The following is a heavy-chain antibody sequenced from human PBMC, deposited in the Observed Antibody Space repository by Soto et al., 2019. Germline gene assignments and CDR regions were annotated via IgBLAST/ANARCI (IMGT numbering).Heavy chain of an antibody. CDR2: ISSTSSYI. D-gene: IGHD6-19*01. CDR1: GFTFSSYS. V-gene: IGHV3-21*01. Sequence: EVQLVESGGGLVEPGGSLRLSCAASGFTFSSYSMNWVRQAPEKGLEWVSSISSTSSYIFYADSLKGRFTISRDNARNSLYLQMESLRAEDTAVYYCARGARIAVTGTADYWGPGTLVTVSS. CDR3: ARGARIAVTGTADY. J-gene: IGHJ4*02.